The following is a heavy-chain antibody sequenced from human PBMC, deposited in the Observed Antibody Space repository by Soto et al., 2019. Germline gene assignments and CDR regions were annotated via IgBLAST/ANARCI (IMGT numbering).Heavy chain of an antibody. CDR3: ARVSWREKYGMDV. CDR1: GFTFSDSY. V-gene: IGHV3-11*01. Sequence: GGSLRLSCAASGFTFSDSYMSWIRQAPGKGLEWISYITFSGNTVYYADSLKGRFTIPRDNAKNSLYLQMNRLRAEDTAVYYCARVSWREKYGMDVWGQGTTVTVSS. J-gene: IGHJ6*02. CDR2: ITFSGNTV.